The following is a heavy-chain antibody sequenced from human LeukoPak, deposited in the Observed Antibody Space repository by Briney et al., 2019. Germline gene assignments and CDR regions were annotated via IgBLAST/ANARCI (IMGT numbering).Heavy chain of an antibody. CDR1: GFTVSSNY. V-gene: IGHV3-66*01. CDR3: ARETYYYDSSGYYFDY. CDR2: IYSGGST. D-gene: IGHD3-22*01. Sequence: GGSLRLSCAASGFTVSSNYMSWVRQAPGKGLEWVSVIYSGGSTYYADSVKGRFTISRDNSKSTLYLQMNSLRAEDTAVYYCARETYYYDSSGYYFDYWGQGTLVTVSS. J-gene: IGHJ4*02.